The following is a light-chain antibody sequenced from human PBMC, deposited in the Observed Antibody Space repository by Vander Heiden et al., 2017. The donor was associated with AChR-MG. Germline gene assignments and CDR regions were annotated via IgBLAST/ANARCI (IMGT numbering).Light chain of an antibody. V-gene: IGKV1-5*03. CDR2: KAS. CDR1: QSISGW. J-gene: IGKJ4*01. CDR3: QQDKTYPLT. Sequence: DIQMTQSPSTLSASVGDRVTITCRASQSISGWLAWYQQKPGKAPNLLIYKASSLESGDSSRFSGSGSGTEFTLTISSLQPDDAATYYCQQDKTYPLTFGGGTKVEIK.